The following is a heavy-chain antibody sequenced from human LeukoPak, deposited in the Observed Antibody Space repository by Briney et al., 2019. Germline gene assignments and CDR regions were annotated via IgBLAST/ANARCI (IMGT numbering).Heavy chain of an antibody. Sequence: SETLSLTCTVSGNSISSGDNYWSWIRQPAGKGLEWIGRIYTSGSTNYNPSLKSRVTISGDTSKNQFPLRLSSVTAADTAVYYCARASYSYDINGWVPFDYWGQGTLVTVSS. J-gene: IGHJ4*02. CDR1: GNSISSGDNY. CDR3: ARASYSYDINGWVPFDY. CDR2: IYTSGST. D-gene: IGHD3-22*01. V-gene: IGHV4-61*02.